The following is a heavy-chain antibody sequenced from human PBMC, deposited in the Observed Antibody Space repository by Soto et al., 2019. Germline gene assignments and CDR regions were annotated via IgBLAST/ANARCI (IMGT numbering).Heavy chain of an antibody. J-gene: IGHJ5*01. Sequence: QVQLQESGPGLVRPSGTLSLTCAVAGVPISGNHWWNWIRQSPGKGLEWIGEIYHTGNVDYNPSLRSRVSMSVDTSKNQFYLNLTSVTAADTAVYYCARVGSRVPAGFASWGQGTLVTVSS. CDR2: IYHTGNV. V-gene: IGHV4-4*02. D-gene: IGHD3-10*01. CDR1: GVPISGNHW. CDR3: ARVGSRVPAGFAS.